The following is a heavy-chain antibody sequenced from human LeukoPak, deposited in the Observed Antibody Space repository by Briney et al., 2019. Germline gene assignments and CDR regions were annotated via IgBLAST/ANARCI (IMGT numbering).Heavy chain of an antibody. CDR1: GYSISSGYY. CDR3: ARARRWNAAVEGWWFDP. Sequence: SETLSLTCTVSGYSISSGYYWGWIRQPPGKGLEWIGSVYHSGSTYYNPSLKSRATISVDTSKNQFSLKLSSVTAADTAVYYCARARRWNAAVEGWWFDPWGQGTLVTVSS. CDR2: VYHSGST. D-gene: IGHD1-1*01. V-gene: IGHV4-38-2*02. J-gene: IGHJ5*02.